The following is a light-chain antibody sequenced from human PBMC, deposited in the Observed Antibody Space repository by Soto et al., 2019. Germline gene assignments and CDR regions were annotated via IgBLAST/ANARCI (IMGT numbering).Light chain of an antibody. Sequence: QSALTQPASVSGSPGQSITISCTGTSSDVGGYNYVSWYQQHPGKAPKLMIYEASTRPSGVSNRFSGSKSGNTASLTISGLQAEDEADYYCSSYTSSSTLVFGGGTQLTVL. CDR3: SSYTSSSTLV. CDR1: SSDVGGYNY. CDR2: EAS. J-gene: IGLJ2*01. V-gene: IGLV2-14*01.